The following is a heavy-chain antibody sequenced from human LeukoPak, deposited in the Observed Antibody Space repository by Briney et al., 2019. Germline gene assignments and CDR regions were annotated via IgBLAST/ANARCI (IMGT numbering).Heavy chain of an antibody. J-gene: IGHJ6*03. V-gene: IGHV3-74*01. Sequence: GGSLRLSCAASGFTFSSFWMHWVRQVPGKGLVWVSHINSDGSSTSSADSVKGRFTISRDNAKNTLYLQMNSLRAEDTAVYYCAKDGSMPWGYYMDVWGKGTTVTISS. CDR3: AKDGSMPWGYYMDV. CDR2: INSDGSST. D-gene: IGHD2/OR15-2a*01. CDR1: GFTFSSFW.